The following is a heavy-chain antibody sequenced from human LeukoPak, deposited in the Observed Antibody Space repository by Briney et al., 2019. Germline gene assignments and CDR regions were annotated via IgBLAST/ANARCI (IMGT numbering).Heavy chain of an antibody. CDR2: IYYSGST. CDR3: ARYPHSSGYYFRGPL. D-gene: IGHD3-22*01. Sequence: SSETLSLTCTVSGGSISSGGYYWSWIRQHPGMGLEWIGYIYYSGSTYYNPSLKSRVAISVDTSKNQFSLKLSSVTAADTAVYYCARYPHSSGYYFRGPLWGQGTLVTVSS. J-gene: IGHJ4*02. V-gene: IGHV4-31*03. CDR1: GGSISSGGYY.